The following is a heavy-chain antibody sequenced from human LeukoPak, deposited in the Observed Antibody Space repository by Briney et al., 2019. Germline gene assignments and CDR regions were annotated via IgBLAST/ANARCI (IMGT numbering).Heavy chain of an antibody. CDR3: ASFPDYYDSSGHDY. Sequence: PSETLSLTCTVSGGSISSSSYYWGWLRQPPGKGLEWIGSIYYSGSTYYNPSLKSRVTISVDTSKNQFSLKLSSVTAADTAVYYCASFPDYYDSSGHDYWGQGTLGTVSS. V-gene: IGHV4-39*07. CDR2: IYYSGST. J-gene: IGHJ4*02. D-gene: IGHD3-22*01. CDR1: GGSISSSSYY.